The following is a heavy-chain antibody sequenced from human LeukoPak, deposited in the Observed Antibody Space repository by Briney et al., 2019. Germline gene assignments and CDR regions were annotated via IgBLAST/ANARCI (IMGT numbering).Heavy chain of an antibody. D-gene: IGHD3-3*01. Sequence: ASVKVSCKVSGKTLSDLSIHWLRQPPGKGLEWLGGSDPEDGERIYAQMFQGRVTMTEDTSIDTAYMELSSLRPEDTAVYYCARLRSYDFHLDYWGQGTLVTVSS. CDR3: ARLRSYDFHLDY. J-gene: IGHJ4*02. CDR1: GKTLSDLS. CDR2: SDPEDGER. V-gene: IGHV1-24*01.